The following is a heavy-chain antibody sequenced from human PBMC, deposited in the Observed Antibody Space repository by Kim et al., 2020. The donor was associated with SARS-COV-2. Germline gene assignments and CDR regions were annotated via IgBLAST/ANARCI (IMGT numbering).Heavy chain of an antibody. Sequence: GGSLRLSCVASGFTFVNHGMTWARQAPGKGLEWISDISPNADHTYYAQSVRGRFIISRDNSKNTVYLQMNSLRVDDTAIYYCARLGSARQNDCWGQGTLVTVSS. CDR2: ISPNADHT. CDR3: ARLGSARQNDC. D-gene: IGHD1-26*01. V-gene: IGHV3-23*01. J-gene: IGHJ4*02. CDR1: GFTFVNHG.